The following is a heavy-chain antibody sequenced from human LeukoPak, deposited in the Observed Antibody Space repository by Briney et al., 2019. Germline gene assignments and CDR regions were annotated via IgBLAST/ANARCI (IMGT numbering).Heavy chain of an antibody. J-gene: IGHJ4*02. CDR1: GYTFTGYY. CDR2: IIPIFGTA. D-gene: IGHD3-22*01. V-gene: IGHV1-69*13. Sequence: GASVKVSCKASGYTFTGYYMHWVRQAPGQGLEWMGGIIPIFGTANYAQKFQGRVTITADESTSTAYMELSSLRSEDTAVYYCARDYYDSSGYYVVGFLDYWGQGTLVTVSS. CDR3: ARDYYDSSGYYVVGFLDY.